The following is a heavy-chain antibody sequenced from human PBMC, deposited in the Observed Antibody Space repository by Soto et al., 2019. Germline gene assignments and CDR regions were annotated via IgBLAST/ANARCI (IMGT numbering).Heavy chain of an antibody. CDR1: VFTFITSA. D-gene: IGHD3-16*01. V-gene: IGHV3-23*01. Sequence: GWSLRLSCTASVFTFITSAMNWVRQAPGKGLEWVSGISGSGGSTYYADSVKGRFTISRDNSKNTLYLQMNSLRAEDTAVYYCANQGVWSQGTLVTVSS. CDR2: ISGSGGST. CDR3: ANQGV. J-gene: IGHJ4*02.